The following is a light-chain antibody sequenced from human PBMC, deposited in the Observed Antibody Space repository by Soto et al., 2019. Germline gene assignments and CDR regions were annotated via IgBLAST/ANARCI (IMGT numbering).Light chain of an antibody. Sequence: QSVLTQPPSVSGAPGQRVTISCTGSSSNIGAGYDVHWYQQLPGTAPKLLMYGNSNRPSGVPDRFSGSKSGTSASLAITGLQAEDEADYYCAAWDDSLNAHVLFGGGTKLTVL. V-gene: IGLV1-40*01. J-gene: IGLJ2*01. CDR3: AAWDDSLNAHVL. CDR1: SSNIGAGYD. CDR2: GNS.